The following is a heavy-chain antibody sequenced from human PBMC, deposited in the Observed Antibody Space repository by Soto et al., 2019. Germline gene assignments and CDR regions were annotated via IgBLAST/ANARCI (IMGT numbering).Heavy chain of an antibody. J-gene: IGHJ4*02. CDR1: GYTFTSYG. D-gene: IGHD4-17*01. CDR2: ISAYNGNT. V-gene: IGHV1-18*01. CDR3: ARDSATVTTPLLDY. Sequence: ASVKVSCKASGYTFTSYGISWVRQAPGQGLEWMGWISAYNGNTNYAQKLQGRVTMTTDTSTSTAYMELRSLRSDDTAVYYCARDSATVTTPLLDYWGQGTLVTVSS.